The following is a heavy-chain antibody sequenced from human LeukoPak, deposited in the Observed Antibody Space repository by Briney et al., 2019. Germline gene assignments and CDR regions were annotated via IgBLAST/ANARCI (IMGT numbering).Heavy chain of an antibody. V-gene: IGHV4-59*01. CDR1: GGSISRYY. CDR2: IYYSGRT. CDR3: AREEPPHGMDV. D-gene: IGHD1-14*01. Sequence: SETLSVTCTVSGGSISRYYWSWIRQPPGKGREWIGYIYYSGRTNYNPPLKSGVTISVDTSKNQFSLKLSSVTAADTAVYYCAREEPPHGMDVWGQGTTLTVSS. J-gene: IGHJ6*02.